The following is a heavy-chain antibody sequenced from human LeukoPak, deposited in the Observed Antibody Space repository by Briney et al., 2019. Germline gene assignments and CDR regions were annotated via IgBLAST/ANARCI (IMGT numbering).Heavy chain of an antibody. J-gene: IGHJ4*02. V-gene: IGHV1-18*01. D-gene: IGHD2-2*01. CDR3: ATGFCSSTNCRIDY. CDR2: IRVYNGDT. CDR1: GYTFTSYG. Sequence: ASVKVSCKVSGYTFTSYGISWVRQAPGQGLEWRGWIRVYNGDTNHAQKLQGRVTMTTDTSTSTTYMELRSLRSDDTAVYYCATGFCSSTNCRIDYWGQRTLVSVSS.